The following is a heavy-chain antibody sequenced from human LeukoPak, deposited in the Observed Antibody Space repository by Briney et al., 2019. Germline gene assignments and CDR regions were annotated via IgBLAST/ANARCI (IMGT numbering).Heavy chain of an antibody. J-gene: IGHJ6*03. D-gene: IGHD4-17*01. V-gene: IGHV1-18*01. CDR2: ISPYNGNT. CDR1: GYTFTHYV. Sequence: ASLKVSCKTSGYTFTHYVISWVRQAPGQGLEWMGRISPYNGNTKYAQKLQGRVTMTTDTSTSTAYMELRSLRSDDTAVYYCARSGDYVTGYYYYYYMDVWGKGTTVTVSS. CDR3: ARSGDYVTGYYYYYYMDV.